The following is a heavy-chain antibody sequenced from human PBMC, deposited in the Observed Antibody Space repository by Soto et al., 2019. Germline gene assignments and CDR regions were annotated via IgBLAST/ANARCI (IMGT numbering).Heavy chain of an antibody. CDR1: GFTFSSYA. CDR2: ISGSGGST. J-gene: IGHJ4*02. D-gene: IGHD5-12*01. CDR3: AKAREYIVATIRLDY. Sequence: GGSLRLSCAASGFTFSSYAMSWVRQAPGKGLEWVSAISGSGGSTYYADSVKGRFTISRDNSKNTLYLQMNSLRAEDTAVYYCAKAREYIVATIRLDYWGQGTLVTVSS. V-gene: IGHV3-23*01.